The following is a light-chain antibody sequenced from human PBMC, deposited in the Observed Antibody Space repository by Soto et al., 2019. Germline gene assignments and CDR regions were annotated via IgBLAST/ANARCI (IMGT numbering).Light chain of an antibody. V-gene: IGKV3-11*01. CDR3: QQRSNWPPSLT. J-gene: IGKJ4*01. CDR2: DAS. CDR1: QSVSSY. Sequence: EIVLTQSPATLSLSPGERATLSCRASQSVSSYLAWYQQKPGQAPRLLIYDASNGATGIPARFSGSGCGTDFTLTISSREPEDFAVYYCQQRSNWPPSLTFGGGTKVEIK.